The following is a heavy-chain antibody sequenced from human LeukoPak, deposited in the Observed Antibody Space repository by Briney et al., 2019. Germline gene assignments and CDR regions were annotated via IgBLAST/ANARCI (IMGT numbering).Heavy chain of an antibody. CDR2: IYYSGST. Sequence: LETLSLTCTVSGGSISSSSYYWGWIRQPPGKGLEWIGSIYYSGSTYYNPSLKSRVTISVDTSKNQFSLKLSSVTAADTAVYYCARLEMTTHFDYWGQGTLVTVSS. D-gene: IGHD5-24*01. CDR3: ARLEMTTHFDY. J-gene: IGHJ4*02. CDR1: GGSISSSSYY. V-gene: IGHV4-39*01.